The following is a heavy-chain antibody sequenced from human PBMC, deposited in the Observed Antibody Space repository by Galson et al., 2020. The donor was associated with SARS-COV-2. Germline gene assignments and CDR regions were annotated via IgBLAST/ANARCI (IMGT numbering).Heavy chain of an antibody. V-gene: IGHV3-48*02. CDR1: GFIFTSNS. D-gene: IGHD2-21*02. CDR3: ARAHNYCGVDCYFDD. J-gene: IGHJ4*02. CDR2: ISSSSSTI. Sequence: GESLKISCGASGFIFTSNSMNWVRQAPGKALEWVAHISSSSSTIHYADSVKGRFTISRDNARNSLYLQMNSLRDDDTAVYYCARAHNYCGVDCYFDDWGQGTLVTVSS.